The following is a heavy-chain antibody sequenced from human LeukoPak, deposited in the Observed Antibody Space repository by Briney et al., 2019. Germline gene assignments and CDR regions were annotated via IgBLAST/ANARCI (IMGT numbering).Heavy chain of an antibody. Sequence: GGSLRLSCAASGFTFSSYAMHCVRQAPGKGLEWVAVISYDGSNKYYADSVKGRFTISRDNSKNTLYLQMNSLRAEDTAVYYCARRESYGYAFDIWGQGTMVTVSS. D-gene: IGHD5-18*01. CDR3: ARRESYGYAFDI. V-gene: IGHV3-30-3*01. J-gene: IGHJ3*02. CDR2: ISYDGSNK. CDR1: GFTFSSYA.